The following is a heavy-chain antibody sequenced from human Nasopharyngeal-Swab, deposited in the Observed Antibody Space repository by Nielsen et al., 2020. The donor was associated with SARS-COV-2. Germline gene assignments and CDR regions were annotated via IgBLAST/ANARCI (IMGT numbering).Heavy chain of an antibody. Sequence: GESLKISCTSSGFAFDDYGMSWVRQAPGKGLEWVSGLNWNGGSTGYADSVKGRFTISRDNAKNSLYLQMNSLRADDTALYYCARTLDPMAVTSYFDNWGQGTLVTVSS. CDR1: GFAFDDYG. CDR3: ARTLDPMAVTSYFDN. CDR2: LNWNGGST. D-gene: IGHD2-21*02. V-gene: IGHV3-20*04. J-gene: IGHJ4*02.